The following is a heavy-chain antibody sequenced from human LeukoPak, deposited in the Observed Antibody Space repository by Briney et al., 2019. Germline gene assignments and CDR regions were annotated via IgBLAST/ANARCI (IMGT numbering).Heavy chain of an antibody. CDR2: FYTIGST. J-gene: IGHJ3*02. CDR3: ARVKREGGDASDAFDI. V-gene: IGHV4-4*07. D-gene: IGHD2-21*02. Sequence: SETLSLTCTVSGGSIRSYYWSWIRQPAGKGLDDIGRFYTIGSTSSNPSLRGRVTMSVDTSKSQLSVRLSSVTAADTALYYCARVKREGGDASDAFDIWGQGTVVTVSS. CDR1: GGSIRSYY.